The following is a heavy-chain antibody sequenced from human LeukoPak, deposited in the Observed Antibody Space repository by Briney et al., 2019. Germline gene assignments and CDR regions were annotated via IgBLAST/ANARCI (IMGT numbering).Heavy chain of an antibody. CDR2: ISGGGGST. CDR3: AKAIEETTYDY. V-gene: IGHV3-23*01. CDR1: GFTFSSYA. D-gene: IGHD1-7*01. Sequence: GGSLRLSCAASGFTFSSYAMRWVRQAPGKGLEWVSAISGGGGSTYYADSVKGRFTISRDNSKNTLYLQMNSLRAEDTAVYYCAKAIEETTYDYWGQGTLVTVSS. J-gene: IGHJ4*02.